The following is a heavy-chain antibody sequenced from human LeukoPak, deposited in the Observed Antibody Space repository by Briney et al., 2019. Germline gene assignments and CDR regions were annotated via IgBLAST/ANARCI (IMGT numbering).Heavy chain of an antibody. Sequence: SETLSLTCTVSGGSISSGGYYWSWIRQHPGKGLEWIGYIYYSGSTYYNPSLKSRVTISVDTSKNQFSLKLSSVTAADTAVYYCARLLDGNLFDYWGREPWSPSPQ. J-gene: IGHJ4*02. CDR3: ARLLDGNLFDY. CDR1: GGSISSGGYY. D-gene: IGHD2/OR15-2a*01. V-gene: IGHV4-31*03. CDR2: IYYSGST.